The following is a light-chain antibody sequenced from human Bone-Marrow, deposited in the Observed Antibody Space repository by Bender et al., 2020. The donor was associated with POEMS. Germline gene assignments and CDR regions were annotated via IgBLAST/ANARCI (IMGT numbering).Light chain of an antibody. J-gene: IGLJ3*02. V-gene: IGLV1-44*01. Sequence: QSVLTQPPSASGTPGQRVTISCSGGSSNIGAHAVNWYQHLPGTAPKLLIYSSHRRPSEVPDRFSGSRSGTSASLAVGGLQSEDEADYYCAVWDDSLNGWVFGGGTKLIVL. CDR3: AVWDDSLNGWV. CDR1: SSNIGAHA. CDR2: SSH.